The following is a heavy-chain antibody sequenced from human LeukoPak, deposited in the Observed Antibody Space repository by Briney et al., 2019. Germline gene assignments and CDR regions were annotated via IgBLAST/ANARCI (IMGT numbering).Heavy chain of an antibody. J-gene: IGHJ4*02. Sequence: SETLSLTCSVSGYSISSGYYWGWIRQPPGKGLEWIGSIYHSGGTYYNPSLKSRVTISVDTSKNQFSLKLSSVTAADTAVYYCARGRIGSYGPFDYWGQGTLVTVSS. CDR3: ARGRIGSYGPFDY. V-gene: IGHV4-38-2*02. CDR2: IYHSGGT. CDR1: GYSISSGYY. D-gene: IGHD1-26*01.